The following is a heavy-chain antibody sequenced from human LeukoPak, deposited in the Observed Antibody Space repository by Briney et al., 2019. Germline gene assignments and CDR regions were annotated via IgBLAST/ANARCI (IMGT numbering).Heavy chain of an antibody. CDR2: IYYSGST. J-gene: IGHJ1*01. Sequence: SETLSLTRTVSGGSISNYHWGWIRQPPGKGLEWIGYIYYSGSTNDNPSLKSRVTISVDTSKNQFSLKLSSVTAADTAVYYCARHRYYYDSSGYRAEYFQHWGQGTLVTVSS. D-gene: IGHD3-22*01. CDR3: ARHRYYYDSSGYRAEYFQH. V-gene: IGHV4-59*08. CDR1: GGSISNYH.